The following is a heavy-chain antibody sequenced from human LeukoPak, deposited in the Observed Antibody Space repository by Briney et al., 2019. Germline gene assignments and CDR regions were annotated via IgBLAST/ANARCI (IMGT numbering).Heavy chain of an antibody. CDR3: ARGGPFCSRYSDCRYYFDG. CDR1: GGSFSGYY. V-gene: IGHV4-34*01. J-gene: IGHJ4*02. D-gene: IGHD3-3*01. Sequence: SETLSLTCAVYGGSFSGYYWSWIRQPPGKGLEWIGEINHSGSTNYNPSLKSRVTISVGTSKNQLSLKLSSVTAADTAVYYCARGGPFCSRYSDCRYYFDGGGQGTLVTVSS. CDR2: INHSGST.